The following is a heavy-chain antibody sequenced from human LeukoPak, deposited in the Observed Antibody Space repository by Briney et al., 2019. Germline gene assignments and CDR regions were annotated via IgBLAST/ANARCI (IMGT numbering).Heavy chain of an antibody. CDR3: AREGDLLWFGEFPLFDY. Sequence: GGSLRLSCAASGFTFSSYNMNWVRQAPGKGLEWVSSITSGGSYIYYPDSVKGRFTISRDNAKNSLYLQMNSLRAEDTAVYYCAREGDLLWFGEFPLFDYWGQGTLVTVSS. V-gene: IGHV3-21*04. CDR2: ITSGGSYI. CDR1: GFTFSSYN. J-gene: IGHJ4*02. D-gene: IGHD3-10*01.